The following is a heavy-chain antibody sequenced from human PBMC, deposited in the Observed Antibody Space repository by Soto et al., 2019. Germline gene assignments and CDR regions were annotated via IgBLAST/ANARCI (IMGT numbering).Heavy chain of an antibody. CDR1: GGTFSSYA. CDR3: ARAYYYDSSGYPPEANWFDP. J-gene: IGHJ5*02. CDR2: IIPIFGTA. Sequence: QVQLVQSGAEVKKPGSSVKVSCKASGGTFSSYAISWVRQAPGQGLEWMGGIIPIFGTANYAQKFQGRVTITADEYTSTAYMELSSLRSEDTAVYYCARAYYYDSSGYPPEANWFDPWGQGTLVTVSS. V-gene: IGHV1-69*01. D-gene: IGHD3-22*01.